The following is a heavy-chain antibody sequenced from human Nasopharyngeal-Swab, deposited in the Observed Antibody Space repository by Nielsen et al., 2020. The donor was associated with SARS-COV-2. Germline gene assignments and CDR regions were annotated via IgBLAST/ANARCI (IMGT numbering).Heavy chain of an antibody. CDR1: GFSFSIYW. V-gene: IGHV3-74*01. CDR3: ARDSPWQELDY. J-gene: IGHJ4*02. CDR2: ISSDESTT. Sequence: GGSLRLSCAASGFSFSIYWMHWVRQPPGKGLVWVSGISSDESTTTYADSVKGRFTISRDNTKNTLYLQMNSLRAEGTAVYYCARDSPWQELDYWGQGTLVTVSS. D-gene: IGHD1-1*01.